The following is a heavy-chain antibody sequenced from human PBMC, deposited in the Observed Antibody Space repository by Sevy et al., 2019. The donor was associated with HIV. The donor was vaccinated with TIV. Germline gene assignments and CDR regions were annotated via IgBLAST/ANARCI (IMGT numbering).Heavy chain of an antibody. J-gene: IGHJ4*02. CDR1: GGSISSGGYS. V-gene: IGHV4-30-2*01. D-gene: IGHD2-8*01. CDR2: MYHSGST. Sequence: SETLSLTCAVSGGSISSGGYSWSWIRQPPRKGLEWIGYMYHSGSTYYNPSLKSRVTISVDRSKNQFSLRLSSVTAADTAVYYCARGDPSNAFDYWGQGTLVTVSS. CDR3: ARGDPSNAFDY.